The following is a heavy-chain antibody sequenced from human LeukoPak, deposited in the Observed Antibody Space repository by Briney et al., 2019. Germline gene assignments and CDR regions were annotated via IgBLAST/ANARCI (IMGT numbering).Heavy chain of an antibody. CDR3: ASFSRYSYGLFDY. D-gene: IGHD5-18*01. J-gene: IGHJ4*02. Sequence: GGSLRLSCAASGFTFSDYYMSWIRQAPGKGLEWVSYISSSGSTIYYADSVKGRFTISRDNAKNSLYLQMNSLRAEDTAVYYCASFSRYSYGLFDYWGQGTLVTVSS. CDR1: GFTFSDYY. V-gene: IGHV3-11*01. CDR2: ISSSGSTI.